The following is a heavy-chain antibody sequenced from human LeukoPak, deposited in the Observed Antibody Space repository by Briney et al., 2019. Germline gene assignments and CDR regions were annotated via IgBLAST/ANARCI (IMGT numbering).Heavy chain of an antibody. J-gene: IGHJ4*02. CDR2: ITGSGDTT. CDR1: GYSFSSYA. Sequence: GESLRISCKASGYSFSSYAVTWVRQAPGKGLEWVSGITGSGDTTFYADSVKGRFTISRDNSKNTLYLQMHSLRAEDTAVYYCVKDYSTIAAAANPLFDYWGQGALVTVSS. CDR3: VKDYSTIAAAANPLFDY. V-gene: IGHV3-23*01. D-gene: IGHD6-13*01.